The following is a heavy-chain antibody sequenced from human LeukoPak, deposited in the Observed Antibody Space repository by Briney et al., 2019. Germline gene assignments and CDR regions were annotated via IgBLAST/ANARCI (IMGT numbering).Heavy chain of an antibody. CDR2: ISGSGGST. CDR3: AKDQVRGYSYGIFDY. J-gene: IGHJ4*02. D-gene: IGHD5-18*01. V-gene: IGHV3-23*01. CDR1: GFTLSSYA. Sequence: GGSLRRLCAASGFTLSSYAMSWVRQAPGKGLEWVSAISGSGGSTYYADSVKGRFTISRDNSKNTLYLQMNSLRAEDTAVYYCAKDQVRGYSYGIFDYWGQGTLVTVSS.